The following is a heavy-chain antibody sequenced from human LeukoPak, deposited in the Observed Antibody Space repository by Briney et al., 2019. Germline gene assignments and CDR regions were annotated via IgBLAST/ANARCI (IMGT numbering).Heavy chain of an antibody. D-gene: IGHD4-11*01. Sequence: GGSLRLSWAAAGFPFNLYGMSWVRQAAGKGLGWVSLISGVNNDMYYADSVKGRFTIARDNAKNSLYLEMNSLTAEDTAVYYCARDNSPMTTVSRTYYLFHLDVWGEGTTVTVSS. J-gene: IGHJ6*03. V-gene: IGHV3-21*01. CDR1: GFPFNLYG. CDR2: ISGVNNDM. CDR3: ARDNSPMTTVSRTYYLFHLDV.